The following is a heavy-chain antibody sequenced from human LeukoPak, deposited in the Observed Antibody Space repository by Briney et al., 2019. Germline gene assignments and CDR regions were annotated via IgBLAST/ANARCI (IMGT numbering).Heavy chain of an antibody. CDR1: GLTVSSNY. V-gene: IGHV3-66*01. Sequence: GGSLRLSCAASGLTVSSNYMSWVRQAPGKGLEWVSVIYSGGNTYYTDSVKGRFTISRDNSKNTLYLQMNSLRAEDTAIYYCVRVISSTLDYWGQGTLVTVSS. CDR3: VRVISSTLDY. CDR2: IYSGGNT. D-gene: IGHD6-13*01. J-gene: IGHJ4*02.